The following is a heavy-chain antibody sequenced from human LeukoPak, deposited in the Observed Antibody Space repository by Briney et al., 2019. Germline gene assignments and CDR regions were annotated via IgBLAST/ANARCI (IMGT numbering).Heavy chain of an antibody. J-gene: IGHJ4*02. CDR2: IIPIFGTA. CDR3: ARVGGIIYSNFDY. CDR1: GGTFGSYA. D-gene: IGHD4-11*01. Sequence: SVKVSCKASGGTFGSYAISWVRQAPGQGLEWMGGIIPIFGTANYAQKFQGRVTITADESTSTAYMELSSLRSEDTAVYYCARVGGIIYSNFDYWGQGTLVTVSS. V-gene: IGHV1-69*13.